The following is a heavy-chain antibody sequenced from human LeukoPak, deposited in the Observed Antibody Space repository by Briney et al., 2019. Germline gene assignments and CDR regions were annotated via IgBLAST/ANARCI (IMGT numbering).Heavy chain of an antibody. D-gene: IGHD3-22*01. V-gene: IGHV3-30*18. CDR3: AKDVGIGIYDSSGYFDY. J-gene: IGHJ4*02. CDR2: ISYDGSNK. CDR1: GFTFSSYG. Sequence: GGSLRLSCAASGFTFSSYGMHWVRQAPGKGLEWVAVISYDGSNKYYADSVKGRFTISRDNSKNTLYLQMNSLRAEDTAVYYCAKDVGIGIYDSSGYFDYWGQGTLVTVSS.